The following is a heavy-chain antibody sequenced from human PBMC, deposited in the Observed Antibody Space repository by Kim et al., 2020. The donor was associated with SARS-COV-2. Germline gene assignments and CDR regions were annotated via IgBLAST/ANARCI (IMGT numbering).Heavy chain of an antibody. CDR1: GFTFSSYG. Sequence: GGSLRLSCAASGFTFSSYGMHWVRQAPGKGLEWVAVISYDGSNKYYADSVKGRFTISRDNSKNTLYLQMNSLRAEDTAVYYCAKDGQRDFDYWGQGTLVTVSS. J-gene: IGHJ4*02. CDR2: ISYDGSNK. V-gene: IGHV3-30*18. CDR3: AKDGQRDFDY.